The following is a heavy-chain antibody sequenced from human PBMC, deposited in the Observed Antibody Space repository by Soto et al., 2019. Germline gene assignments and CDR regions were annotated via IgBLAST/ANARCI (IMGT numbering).Heavy chain of an antibody. J-gene: IGHJ4*02. D-gene: IGHD2-15*01. CDR2: IKQDGSEK. CDR1: GFTFSSYW. CDR3: ARVPGYCSGGSCYSYYFDY. Sequence: GGSLRLSCAASGFTFSSYWMSWVRQAPGKGLEWVANIKQDGSEKYYVDSVKGRFTISRDNAKNSLYLQMNSLRAEDAAVYYCARVPGYCSGGSCYSYYFDYWGQGTLVTVSS. V-gene: IGHV3-7*01.